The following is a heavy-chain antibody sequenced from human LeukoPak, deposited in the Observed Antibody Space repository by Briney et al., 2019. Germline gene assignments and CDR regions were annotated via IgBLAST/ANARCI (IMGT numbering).Heavy chain of an antibody. CDR2: ISSSSSYI. Sequence: GGSLRLSCAASGFTFSSYSMNWVRQAPGKGLEWVSSISSSSSYIYYADSVKGRFTISRGNAKNSLYLQMNSLRAEDTAVYYCAREGYCSSTSCYRSYYYGMDVWGQGTTVTVSS. V-gene: IGHV3-21*01. D-gene: IGHD2-2*01. CDR3: AREGYCSSTSCYRSYYYGMDV. CDR1: GFTFSSYS. J-gene: IGHJ6*02.